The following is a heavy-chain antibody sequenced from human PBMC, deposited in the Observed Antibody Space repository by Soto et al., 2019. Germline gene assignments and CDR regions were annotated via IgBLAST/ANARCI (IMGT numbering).Heavy chain of an antibody. CDR1: GGSISSSSYY. V-gene: IGHV4-39*01. CDR3: AKQDIVVAVAATWNGMDV. J-gene: IGHJ6*02. CDR2: IYYSGST. Sequence: SETLSLTCTVSGGSISSSSYYWGWIRQPPGKGLEWIGSIYYSGSTYYNPSLKSRVTISVDTSKNQFSLKLSSVTAADTAVYYCAKQDIVVAVAATWNGMDVWGQGTTVTVSS. D-gene: IGHD2-15*01.